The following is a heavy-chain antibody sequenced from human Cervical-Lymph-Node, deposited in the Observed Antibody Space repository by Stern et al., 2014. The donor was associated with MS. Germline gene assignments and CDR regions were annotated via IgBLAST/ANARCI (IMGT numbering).Heavy chain of an antibody. V-gene: IGHV3-74*02. D-gene: IGHD2-8*01. Sequence: VQLVQSGAGLVQPGGSLRLSCAASGFTFSVYWMHWVRQVPGTGLVWVSRINSGGSRISYADPVQGRLTISSNKAKNTQFLHMNSLRGEDTAVYYCAMSQWWLWSLQSWGQGTLVTVSS. CDR3: AMSQWWLWSLQS. CDR2: INSGGSRI. CDR1: GFTFSVYW. J-gene: IGHJ5*02.